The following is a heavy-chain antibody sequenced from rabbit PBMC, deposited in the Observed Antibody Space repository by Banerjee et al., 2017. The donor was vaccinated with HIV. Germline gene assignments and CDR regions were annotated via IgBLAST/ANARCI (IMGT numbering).Heavy chain of an antibody. CDR2: IEPIFGTT. D-gene: IGHD6-1*01. V-gene: IGHV1S7*01. CDR3: ARVGGVGVYGYANL. J-gene: IGHJ4*01. Sequence: QSLEESGGGLVQPGGSLTLSCKASGFDFNNYYMTWVRQAPGKGLEWIGLIEPIFGTTYYASWVNGRFTISSHNAQNTLYLQVKSLTAADTATYFCARVGGVGVYGYANLWGPGTLVTVS. CDR1: GFDFNNYY.